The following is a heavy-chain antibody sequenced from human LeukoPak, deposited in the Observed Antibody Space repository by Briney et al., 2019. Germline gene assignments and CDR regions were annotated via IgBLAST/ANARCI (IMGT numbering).Heavy chain of an antibody. J-gene: IGHJ3*02. Sequence: SQTLSLTCTVSGGSISSGGYYWGWIRQPPGKGLEWIGSIYYSGSTYYNPSLKSRVTISVDTSKNQFSLKLTSVTAADTAVYYCARGVGSSGWYGSDAFDIWGQGTMVTVSS. V-gene: IGHV4-39*01. D-gene: IGHD6-19*01. CDR3: ARGVGSSGWYGSDAFDI. CDR2: IYYSGST. CDR1: GGSISSGGYY.